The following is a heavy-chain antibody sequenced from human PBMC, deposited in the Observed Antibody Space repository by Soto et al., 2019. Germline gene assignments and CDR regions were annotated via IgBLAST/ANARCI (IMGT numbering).Heavy chain of an antibody. CDR2: IWYGGSNK. V-gene: IGHV3-33*01. D-gene: IGHD3-22*01. CDR3: AREGPPYYDSSGYYMVY. Sequence: GGSLRLSCAVSGYTFSSSDMHWVRQAPGKGLEWVAVIWYGGSNKYCADSVKGRFTISIDNSKNTLNLQMNSLRAEDTAVDYCAREGPPYYDSSGYYMVYWGQGTLVTVSS. CDR1: GYTFSSSD. J-gene: IGHJ4*02.